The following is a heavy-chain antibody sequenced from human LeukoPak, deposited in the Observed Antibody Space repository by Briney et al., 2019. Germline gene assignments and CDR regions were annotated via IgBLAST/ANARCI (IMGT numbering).Heavy chain of an antibody. V-gene: IGHV3-30*03. J-gene: IGHJ3*01. D-gene: IGHD4-11*01. CDR3: ARDWYNNSDAFDL. CDR2: LSFDGSST. CDR1: GFTLRSSG. Sequence: GGSLRLSCAASGFTLRSSGMHWVRQLPGQALEWVATLSFDGSSTFYADSVKGRFTISRDNAKNSLYLQMNSLRAEDTAVYYCARDWYNNSDAFDLWGQGTMVTVSS.